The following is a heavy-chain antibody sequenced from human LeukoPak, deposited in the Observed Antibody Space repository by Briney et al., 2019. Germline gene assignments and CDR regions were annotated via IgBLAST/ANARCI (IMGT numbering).Heavy chain of an antibody. V-gene: IGHV4-59*01. CDR3: ARIGDDSSGYLDY. Sequence: SETLSLTCTVSGGSISSYYWSWIRQPPGKGLERIGYIYYSGSTNHNPSLKSRVTISVDTSKNQFSLKLSSVTAADTAVYYCARIGDDSSGYLDYWGQGTLVTVSS. J-gene: IGHJ4*02. CDR2: IYYSGST. D-gene: IGHD3-22*01. CDR1: GGSISSYY.